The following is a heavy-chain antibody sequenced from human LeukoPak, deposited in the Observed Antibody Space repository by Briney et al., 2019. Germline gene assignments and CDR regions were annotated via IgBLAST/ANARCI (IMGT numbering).Heavy chain of an antibody. J-gene: IGHJ5*02. Sequence: SETLSLTCAVYGGSFSGYYWNWIRQPPGKGLEWIGEINHGGDTNYNPSLKSRVTISVDTSKKQFSLKVRSVTAAETAVYYCARVFEYCSSTSCYGSGWFDPWGQGTLVTVSS. V-gene: IGHV4-34*01. CDR2: INHGGDT. D-gene: IGHD2-2*01. CDR3: ARVFEYCSSTSCYGSGWFDP. CDR1: GGSFSGYY.